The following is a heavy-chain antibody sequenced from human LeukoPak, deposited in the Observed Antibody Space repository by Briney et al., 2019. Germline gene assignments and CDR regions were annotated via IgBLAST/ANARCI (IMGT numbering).Heavy chain of an antibody. V-gene: IGHV3-9*01. CDR1: GFTFDDYA. D-gene: IGHD4/OR15-4a*01. J-gene: IGHJ6*02. CDR2: ISWNSGSI. Sequence: GGSLRLSCAASGFTFDDYAIHWVRQAPGKGLEWVSGISWNSGSIGYADSVKGRFTISRDNAKNSLYLQMNSLRAEDTALYYCAKEIAVLTYYYYGMDVWGQGTTVTVSS. CDR3: AKEIAVLTYYYYGMDV.